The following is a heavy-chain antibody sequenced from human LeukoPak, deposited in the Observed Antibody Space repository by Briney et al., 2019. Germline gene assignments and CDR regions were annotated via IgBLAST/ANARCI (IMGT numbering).Heavy chain of an antibody. CDR2: INPNSGGT. CDR3: ARIATRGYSYGPYYYMDV. Sequence: ASVKVSRKASGYTFTGYYMHWVRQAPGQGLEWMGWINPNSGGTNYAQKFQGRVTMTRDTSISTAYMELSRLRSHDTSVYYCARIATRGYSYGPYYYMDVWGKGTTVTVSS. CDR1: GYTFTGYY. J-gene: IGHJ6*03. V-gene: IGHV1-2*02. D-gene: IGHD5-18*01.